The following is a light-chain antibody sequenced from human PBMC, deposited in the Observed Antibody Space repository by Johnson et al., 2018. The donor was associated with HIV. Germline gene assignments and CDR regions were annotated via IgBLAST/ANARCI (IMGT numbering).Light chain of an antibody. J-gene: IGLJ1*01. CDR2: DNN. V-gene: IGLV1-51*01. CDR1: SSNIGRNY. CDR3: GPWDSSLGGFV. Sequence: QSVLTQPPSVSAAPGQKVTISCSGSSSNIGRNYVSWYQQLPGTAPKLLIYDNNKRPSGIPDRFSGSKSGTSATLGITELQTGDEADYYCGPWDSSLGGFVFGTGTKVTGL.